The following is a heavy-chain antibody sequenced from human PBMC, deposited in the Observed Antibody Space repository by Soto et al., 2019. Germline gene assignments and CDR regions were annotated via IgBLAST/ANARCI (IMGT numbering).Heavy chain of an antibody. J-gene: IGHJ6*02. Sequence: EVQLLESGGGLVQPGGSLRLSYVASGFTFSSYAMNWVRQAPGKGLEWVSAISTSGGNTYYADSVKGRFTISRDNSKNTLYLQMNSLRAEDTAVYYCAKRPIFGVVIITIYNGMDVWGQGTTVTVSS. CDR2: ISTSGGNT. CDR1: GFTFSSYA. D-gene: IGHD3-3*01. CDR3: AKRPIFGVVIITIYNGMDV. V-gene: IGHV3-23*01.